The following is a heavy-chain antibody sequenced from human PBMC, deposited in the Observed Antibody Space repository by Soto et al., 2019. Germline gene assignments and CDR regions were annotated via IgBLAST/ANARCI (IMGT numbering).Heavy chain of an antibody. CDR1: GYTFTAYY. V-gene: IGHV1-2*02. CDR2: INPKFGDT. Sequence: QVQLVQSGAEVKEPGYSVRVSGEASGYTFTAYYIHWVRQAPGQGLEWMGWINPKFGDTTYAQDFQGRVSMTRDMSISTVYMELSRLASDDTAIYYCARNMDYYYGRGSGNGHGVWGQGTTVTVFS. D-gene: IGHD3-10*02. J-gene: IGHJ6*02. CDR3: ARNMDYYYGRGSGNGHGV.